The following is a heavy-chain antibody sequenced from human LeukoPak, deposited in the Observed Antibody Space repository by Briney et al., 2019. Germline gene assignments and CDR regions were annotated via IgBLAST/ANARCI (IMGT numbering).Heavy chain of an antibody. CDR2: IKQDGSER. J-gene: IGHJ6*03. CDR3: AREYGSGSYSPSYYYYHMDV. Sequence: GGSLRLSCATSGFTFSSYWMSWVRQAPGKGLEWVANIKQDGSERNYVDSVKGRFTIFRDNAKNSLFLQMNSLRAEDTAVYYCAREYGSGSYSPSYYYYHMDVWGKGTTVTVSS. D-gene: IGHD3-10*01. V-gene: IGHV3-7*03. CDR1: GFTFSSYW.